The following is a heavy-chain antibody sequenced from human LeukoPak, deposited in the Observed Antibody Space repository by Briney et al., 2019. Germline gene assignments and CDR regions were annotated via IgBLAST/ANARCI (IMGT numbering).Heavy chain of an antibody. CDR3: ARDLPALVPVY. V-gene: IGHV4-30-4*01. CDR2: IYYSGST. J-gene: IGHJ4*02. CDR1: GGSISSGDYY. Sequence: SQTLSLTCTVSGGSISSGDYYRSWIRQPPGKGLEWIGHIYYSGSTYYNPTLKSRVTISVDTSNNQFSLKLSSVTAADTAVYYCARDLPALVPVYWGQGTLVTVSS. D-gene: IGHD5-18*01.